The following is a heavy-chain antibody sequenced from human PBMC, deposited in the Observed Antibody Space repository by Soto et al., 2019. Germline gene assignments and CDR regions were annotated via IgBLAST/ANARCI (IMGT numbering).Heavy chain of an antibody. J-gene: IGHJ6*03. V-gene: IGHV3-11*01. CDR2: ISSSGSTI. CDR3: ASSYEADSVVPGPMDV. Sequence: QVQLVGSGGGLVKPGGSLRLSCAASGFTFSDYYMSWIRQAPGKGLEWVSYISSSGSTIYYADSVKGRFTISRDNAKNSLYLQMNSLRAEDTAVYYCASSYEADSVVPGPMDVWGKGTTVTVSS. CDR1: GFTFSDYY. D-gene: IGHD2-2*01.